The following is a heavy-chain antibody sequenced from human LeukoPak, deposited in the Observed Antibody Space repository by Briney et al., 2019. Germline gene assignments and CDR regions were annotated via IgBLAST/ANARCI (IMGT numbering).Heavy chain of an antibody. CDR1: GYTFTGYY. CDR2: INPNSGGT. D-gene: IGHD3-3*01. CDR3: ARGPSIFGVVIIPRP. Sequence: VASVKVSCKASGYTFTGYYMHWVRQAPGQGLEWMGWINPNSGGTNYAQKFQGRVTMTRDTSISTAYMELSRLRSDDTAVYYCARGPSIFGVVIIPRPWGQGTLVTVSS. J-gene: IGHJ4*02. V-gene: IGHV1-2*02.